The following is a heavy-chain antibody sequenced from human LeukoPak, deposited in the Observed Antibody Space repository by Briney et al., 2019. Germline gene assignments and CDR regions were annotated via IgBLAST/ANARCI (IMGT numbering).Heavy chain of an antibody. Sequence: GGSLRLSCAASGFTFRNYVIHWVRQAPGKGLEWVSGINLSGSSTYYADSVKGRFTISRDNSKNTLYLQMNSLRAEDTAVYYCARATRDYGFDYWGQGTLVTVSP. V-gene: IGHV3-23*01. J-gene: IGHJ4*02. CDR1: GFTFRNYV. CDR3: ARATRDYGFDY. D-gene: IGHD4/OR15-4a*01. CDR2: INLSGSST.